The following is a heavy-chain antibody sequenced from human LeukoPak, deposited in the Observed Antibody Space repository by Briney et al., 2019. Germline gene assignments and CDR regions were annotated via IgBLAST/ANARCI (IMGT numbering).Heavy chain of an antibody. CDR2: IYTDGSST. CDR1: GFTFSNYW. V-gene: IGHV3-74*01. Sequence: GGSLRLSCAASGFTFSNYWMHWVRQAPGKGLVWVSRIYTDGSSTNYADSVKGRFTISRDNAKNTLYLQMNSLRGEDTAVYYCARGAYNRFDYWGQGTLVTVSS. CDR3: ARGAYNRFDY. J-gene: IGHJ4*02. D-gene: IGHD1-1*01.